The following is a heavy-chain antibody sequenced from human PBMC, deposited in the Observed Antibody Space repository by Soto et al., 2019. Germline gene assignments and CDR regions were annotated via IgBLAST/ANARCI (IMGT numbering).Heavy chain of an antibody. V-gene: IGHV4-59*01. Sequence: QVQLQEAGPGLVKPAETLSLTCTVSGGSISSYYWTWIRQTPGKGLEWIGYVHYSGNTNYKPSLKSRVTISVDTYTNQFSLKLGSVTAADTGVYYCAKLTWVDYGGIFDTWGQGTLVSVS. CDR2: VHYSGNT. D-gene: IGHD4-17*01. J-gene: IGHJ5*02. CDR1: GGSISSYY. CDR3: AKLTWVDYGGIFDT.